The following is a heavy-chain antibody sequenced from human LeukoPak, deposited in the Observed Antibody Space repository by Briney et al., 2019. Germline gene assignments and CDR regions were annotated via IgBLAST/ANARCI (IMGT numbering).Heavy chain of an antibody. CDR1: GYSFTSYW. J-gene: IGHJ4*02. CDR2: IYPRDSDT. Sequence: GESLKISCKGSGYSFTSYWIGWVRQMPGKGLEWMGIIYPRDSDTRYSPSFQGQVTISADKSINTAYLQWSSLKASDTAIYYCASTQHRIAARNWGQGTLVTVSS. V-gene: IGHV5-51*01. CDR3: ASTQHRIAARN. D-gene: IGHD6-13*01.